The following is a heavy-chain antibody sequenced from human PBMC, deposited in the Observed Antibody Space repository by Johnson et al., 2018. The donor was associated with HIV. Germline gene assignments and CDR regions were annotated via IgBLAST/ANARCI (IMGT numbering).Heavy chain of an antibody. Sequence: QVQLVESGGGVVQPGRSLRLSCAASGFSFSNYAMHWVRQAPGKGLEWVAVISYDGSNKYYADSVKGRFTISRDNAKNSLYLQMNGLRAEDTAVYYCARASTTVTTGDDAFDIWGQGTMVTVSS. CDR3: ARASTTVTTGDDAFDI. J-gene: IGHJ3*02. V-gene: IGHV3-30*04. CDR1: GFSFSNYA. D-gene: IGHD4-17*01. CDR2: ISYDGSNK.